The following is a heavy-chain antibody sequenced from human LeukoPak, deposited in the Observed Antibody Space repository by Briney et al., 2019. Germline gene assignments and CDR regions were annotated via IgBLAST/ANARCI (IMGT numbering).Heavy chain of an antibody. CDR3: ARGRNCGGDCYEG. Sequence: ASVKVSCKASGYTFTGYYMHWVRQVPGQGLEWMGRINPNSGGTNYAQKFQGRVTMTRDTSISTAYMELSRLRSDDTAVYYCARGRNCGGDCYEGWGQGTLVTVSS. J-gene: IGHJ4*02. V-gene: IGHV1-2*06. CDR2: INPNSGGT. CDR1: GYTFTGYY. D-gene: IGHD2-21*02.